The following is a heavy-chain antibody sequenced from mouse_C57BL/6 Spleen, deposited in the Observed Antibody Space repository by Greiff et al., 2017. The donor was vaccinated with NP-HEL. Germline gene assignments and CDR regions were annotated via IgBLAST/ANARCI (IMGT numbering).Heavy chain of an antibody. Sequence: VQLLQSVAELVRPGASVKLSCTASGFTITNTSMHWVKQRPEQGLEWIGRIDPANGNTKYDPKFQGKATMTADTSSNTAYLQLSSLTSEDTANYYGASNDCYYEAWFAYWGQGTLVTVSA. J-gene: IGHJ3*01. CDR2: IDPANGNT. CDR3: ASNDCYYEAWFAY. CDR1: GFTITNTS. V-gene: IGHV14-3*01. D-gene: IGHD2-3*01.